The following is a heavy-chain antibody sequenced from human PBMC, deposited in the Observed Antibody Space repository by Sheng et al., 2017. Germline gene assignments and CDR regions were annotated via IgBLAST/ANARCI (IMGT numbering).Heavy chain of an antibody. CDR2: IYHSGST. Sequence: QVQLQESGPGLVKPSETLSLTCAVSGYSISSGYYWGWIRQPPGKGLEWIGSIYHSGSTYYNPSLKSRVTISVDTSKNQFSLKLSSVTAADTAVYYCATRMNPPYYYYGMTSGAERTDVDRLL. CDR1: GYSISSGYY. CDR3: ATRMNPPYYYYGMTS. V-gene: IGHV4-38-2*01. J-gene: IGHJ6*02.